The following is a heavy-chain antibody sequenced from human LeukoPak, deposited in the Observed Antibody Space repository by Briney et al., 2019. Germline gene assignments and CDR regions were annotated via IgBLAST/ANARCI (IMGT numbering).Heavy chain of an antibody. CDR1: GLTFSSYA. V-gene: IGHV3-30*14. D-gene: IGHD5-12*01. J-gene: IGHJ3*02. CDR2: ISYDGSNK. Sequence: PGGSLRLSCAASGLTFSSYAMHWVRQAPGKGLEWVAVISYDGSNKYYADSVKGRFTISRDNSKNTLYLQMNSLRAEDTAVYYCARVIVAAAHDAFDIWGQGTMVTVSS. CDR3: ARVIVAAAHDAFDI.